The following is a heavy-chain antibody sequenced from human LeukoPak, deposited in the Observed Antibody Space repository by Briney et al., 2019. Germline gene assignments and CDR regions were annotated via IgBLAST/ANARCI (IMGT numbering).Heavy chain of an antibody. J-gene: IGHJ6*02. CDR2: IWYDGSNK. CDR1: GFTFSNYW. Sequence: GGSLRLSCAASGFTFSNYWMHWVRQAPGKGLEWVAIIWYDGSNKYYADSVKGRFTISRDNSKNTLYLQMNSLRSEDTAVYYCARGGLRGYSYGLDDYYYYYGMDVWGQGTTVTVSS. D-gene: IGHD5-18*01. V-gene: IGHV3-33*08. CDR3: ARGGLRGYSYGLDDYYYYYGMDV.